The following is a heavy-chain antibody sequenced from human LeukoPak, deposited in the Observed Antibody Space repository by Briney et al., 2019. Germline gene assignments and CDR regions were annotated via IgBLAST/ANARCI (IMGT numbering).Heavy chain of an antibody. Sequence: GGSLRLSCAASGFTFSNYTMNWVRQAPGKGLEWVSSISSRSSYIYYADSLKGRFTISRDNAKNSLYLQMNSLRGEDTAVYYCVKDGRRDDYGRTVFLDVWGKGTTVSISS. V-gene: IGHV3-21*01. CDR1: GFTFSNYT. J-gene: IGHJ6*04. CDR3: VKDGRRDDYGRTVFLDV. D-gene: IGHD4/OR15-4a*01. CDR2: ISSRSSYI.